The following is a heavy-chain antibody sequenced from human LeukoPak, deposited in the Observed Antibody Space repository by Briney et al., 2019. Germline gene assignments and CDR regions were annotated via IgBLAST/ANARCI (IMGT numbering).Heavy chain of an antibody. V-gene: IGHV3-66*02. Sequence: GGSLRLSCAASGFTVSSNYMSWVRQAPGKGLEWVSVIYSGGSTYYADSVKGRFTISRDNSKNTLYLQMNSLRAEDTAVYYCARPYSSSWPYVDYWGQGTLVTVPS. J-gene: IGHJ4*02. CDR2: IYSGGST. CDR1: GFTVSSNY. CDR3: ARPYSSSWPYVDY. D-gene: IGHD6-13*01.